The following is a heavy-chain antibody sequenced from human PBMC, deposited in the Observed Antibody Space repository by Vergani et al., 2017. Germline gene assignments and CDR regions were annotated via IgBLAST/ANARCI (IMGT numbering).Heavy chain of an antibody. V-gene: IGHV5-51*03. Sequence: EVHLVQSGAEVKKPGESLKISCKASGYSFTNYQIGWVRQMPGKGLEWMGIIYPGDFDTRYSPSFQGQVTISVDKSISTAFLRWSSLKASDTAMYYCARSFTYYYDSSGYLDAFDIWGQGTMVTVSS. CDR2: IYPGDFDT. J-gene: IGHJ3*02. CDR1: GYSFTNYQ. D-gene: IGHD3-22*01. CDR3: ARSFTYYYDSSGYLDAFDI.